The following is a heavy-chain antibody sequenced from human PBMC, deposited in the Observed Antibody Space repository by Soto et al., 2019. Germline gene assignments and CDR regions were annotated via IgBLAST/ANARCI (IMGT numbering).Heavy chain of an antibody. J-gene: IGHJ4*02. V-gene: IGHV3-30*18. CDR2: ISYDGSNK. Sequence: QVQLVESGGGVVQPGRSLRLSCEASGLTFSSYGMHWVRQAPGKGLEWVAVISYDGSNKYYADSVKGRFTISRDNSKNSLYRQMNSLRSEDRGVYYCEKGGRITMVRGGEYFDYWGQGTLVTVSS. CDR1: GLTFSSYG. CDR3: EKGGRITMVRGGEYFDY. D-gene: IGHD3-10*01.